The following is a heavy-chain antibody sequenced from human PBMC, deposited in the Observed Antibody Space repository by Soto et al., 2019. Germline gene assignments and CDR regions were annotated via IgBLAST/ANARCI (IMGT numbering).Heavy chain of an antibody. V-gene: IGHV3-7*01. J-gene: IGHJ4*02. D-gene: IGHD6-13*01. CDR2: IKQDGSET. Sequence: EVQLVESGGGLVQPGGSLRLSCAASGFTFSSYWMSWVRQAAGKGLEWVANIKQDGSETYYVDSVKGRFTISVDSARNSRYLQMNSLRAEDTAVYYGARAGPHSSSWYWGAYWGQGTLVAVTS. CDR1: GFTFSSYW. CDR3: ARAGPHSSSWYWGAY.